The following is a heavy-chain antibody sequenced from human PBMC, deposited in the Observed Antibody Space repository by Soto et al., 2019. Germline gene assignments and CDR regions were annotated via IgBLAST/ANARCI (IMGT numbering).Heavy chain of an antibody. Sequence: QVPLVQSGAEVKKPGASVKVSCKASGYTFNTYGISWVRQAPGQGLEWMGWISAYNSNTKYAQKLQDRVTMTTDTSTGTAYMELRSLRSDDTAIYYCARRVGSSAWYADFWGQGTLVTVSS. D-gene: IGHD6-19*01. J-gene: IGHJ4*02. CDR1: GYTFNTYG. V-gene: IGHV1-18*01. CDR2: ISAYNSNT. CDR3: ARRVGSSAWYADF.